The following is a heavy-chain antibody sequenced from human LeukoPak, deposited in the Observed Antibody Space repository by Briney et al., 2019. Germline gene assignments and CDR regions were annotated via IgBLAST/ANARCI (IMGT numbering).Heavy chain of an antibody. CDR1: GFTFSSYG. CDR3: AKDANSGWELLACAFDI. V-gene: IGHV3-23*01. CDR2: ISGSGGST. D-gene: IGHD1-26*01. J-gene: IGHJ3*02. Sequence: PGGSLRLSCAASGFTFSSYGLSWVRQAPGKGLEWVSAISGSGGSTFYADSVKGRFTISRDNSKNTLYLQMNSLRAEDTAVYYCAKDANSGWELLACAFDIWGQGTMVTVSS.